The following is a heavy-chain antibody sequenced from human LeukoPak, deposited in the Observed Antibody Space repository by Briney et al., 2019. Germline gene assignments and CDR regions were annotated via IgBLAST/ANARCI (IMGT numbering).Heavy chain of an antibody. CDR1: GGSFSGYY. V-gene: IGHV4-34*01. J-gene: IGHJ5*02. CDR3: ARGSPYYYGSGNWFDP. CDR2: INHSGST. Sequence: PSETLSLTCAVYGGSFSGYYWSWIRQPPGKGLEWIGEINHSGSTNYNPSLKSRVTISVDTSKSQFSLKLSSVTAADTAVYYCARGSPYYYGSGNWFDPWGQGTLVTVSS. D-gene: IGHD3-10*01.